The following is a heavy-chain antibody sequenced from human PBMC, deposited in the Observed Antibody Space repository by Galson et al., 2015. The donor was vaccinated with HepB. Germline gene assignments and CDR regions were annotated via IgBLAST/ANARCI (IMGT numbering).Heavy chain of an antibody. CDR1: GFTFSTYA. Sequence: SLRLSCAASGFTFSTYAMSWVRQAPGKGLEWVSVISGGGGTIFYADFVKGRFTISRDNSKNTVYLQMNSLRAEDTAVYYCAKFHVPGRRHFDYWGQGTLATVSS. J-gene: IGHJ4*02. V-gene: IGHV3-23*01. CDR2: ISGGGGTI. CDR3: AKFHVPGRRHFDY.